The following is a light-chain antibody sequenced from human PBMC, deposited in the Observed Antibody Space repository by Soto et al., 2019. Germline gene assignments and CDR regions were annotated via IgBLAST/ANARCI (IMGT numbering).Light chain of an antibody. CDR3: QQFNNYLLT. V-gene: IGKV1D-13*01. CDR1: QGISSA. J-gene: IGKJ4*01. CDR2: DAS. Sequence: AIQLTQSPSSLSASVGDRVTITCRASQGISSALAWYQQKPGKAPKLLIYDASSLESGVPSRFSGSGSGTDFTLTISSRQPEDFATYYCQQFNNYLLTFGGGTKVEIK.